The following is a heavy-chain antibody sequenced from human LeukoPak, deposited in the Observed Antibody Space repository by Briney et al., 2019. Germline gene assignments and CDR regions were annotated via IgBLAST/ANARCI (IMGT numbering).Heavy chain of an antibody. J-gene: IGHJ4*02. Sequence: GGSLRLSCAASGFTFSSYWMNWARQAPGKGLEWVSGISGNGGTTYYADSVKGRFTISRDNSKNTLYLQMNSLRAEDTAVYYCAKDLRLDYFDYWGQGTLVTVSS. CDR2: ISGNGGTT. D-gene: IGHD4-11*01. CDR1: GFTFSSYW. V-gene: IGHV3-23*01. CDR3: AKDLRLDYFDY.